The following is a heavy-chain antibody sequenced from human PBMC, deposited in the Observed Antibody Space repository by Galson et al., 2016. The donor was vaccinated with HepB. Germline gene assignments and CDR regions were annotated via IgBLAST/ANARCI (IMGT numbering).Heavy chain of an antibody. J-gene: IGHJ5*02. Sequence: SLRLSCAASGFTFNSNWMAWVRHTPSKGLEWVANTKQDGSEEYYVDSVEGRFTISRDNAKNSLYLQMHSLRAEDTAVYYCARDFLFAHDLWGPGTLVTVSS. V-gene: IGHV3-7*03. CDR2: TKQDGSEE. D-gene: IGHD3-3*01. CDR1: GFTFNSNW. CDR3: ARDFLFAHDL.